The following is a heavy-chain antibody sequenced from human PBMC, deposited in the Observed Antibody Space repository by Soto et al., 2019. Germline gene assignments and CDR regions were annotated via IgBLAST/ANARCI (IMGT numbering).Heavy chain of an antibody. Sequence: EVQLLESGGGLVQPGGSLRLSCAASGFTFSTSGMSWVRQAPGKGLEWVSSISGNGDYTNYADSVKGRFTISRDNSKNTLYLQINSLTAEDTAVYYCANHGGFDIWGQGTMVAVSS. J-gene: IGHJ3*02. D-gene: IGHD4-17*01. CDR3: ANHGGFDI. CDR2: ISGNGDYT. V-gene: IGHV3-23*01. CDR1: GFTFSTSG.